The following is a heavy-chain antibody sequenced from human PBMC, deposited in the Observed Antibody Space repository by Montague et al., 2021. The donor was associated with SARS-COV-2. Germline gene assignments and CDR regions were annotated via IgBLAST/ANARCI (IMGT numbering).Heavy chain of an antibody. CDR3: ARDSRNGGWGYWYHGLDV. D-gene: IGHD6-19*01. CDR2: IYTSGRT. Sequence: SETLSLTCGVSSGSINSYYWSWIRQPAGKGLEWIGRIYTSGRTNYSPSLKSRVTISVDTSRNHLSLKLTSVTAADTAVYYCARDSRNGGWGYWYHGLDVWGQGTMVTVSS. J-gene: IGHJ6*02. CDR1: SGSINSYY. V-gene: IGHV4-4*07.